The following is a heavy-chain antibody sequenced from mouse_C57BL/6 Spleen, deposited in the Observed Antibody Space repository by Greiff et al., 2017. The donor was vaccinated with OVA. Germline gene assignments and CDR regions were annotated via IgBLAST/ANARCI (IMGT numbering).Heavy chain of an antibody. CDR1: GFTFSDAW. Sequence: EVKVEESGGGLVQPGGSMKLSCAASGFTFSDAWMDWVRQSPEKGLEWVADIRNKANNHTTYSAESVKGRFTISRDDYKSSVYRQRNSLRDEDTGIYYWTKGSNFFDYWGQGTTLTVSS. D-gene: IGHD5-1*01. CDR3: TKGSNFFDY. V-gene: IGHV6-6*01. CDR2: IRNKANNHTT. J-gene: IGHJ2*01.